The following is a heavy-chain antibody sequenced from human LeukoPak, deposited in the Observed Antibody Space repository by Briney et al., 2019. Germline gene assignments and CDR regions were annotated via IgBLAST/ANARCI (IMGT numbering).Heavy chain of an antibody. Sequence: GSLRLSCAASGFTFSSYAMSWVRQAPGKELEWVSTISGSGDGTNYADSVKGRFTISRDNAKNSLYLQMNSLRAEDTAVYYRARGVVVVVAATRGGWFDPWGQGTLVTVSS. CDR2: ISGSGDGT. J-gene: IGHJ5*02. V-gene: IGHV3-23*01. CDR1: GFTFSSYA. D-gene: IGHD2-15*01. CDR3: ARGVVVVVAATRGGWFDP.